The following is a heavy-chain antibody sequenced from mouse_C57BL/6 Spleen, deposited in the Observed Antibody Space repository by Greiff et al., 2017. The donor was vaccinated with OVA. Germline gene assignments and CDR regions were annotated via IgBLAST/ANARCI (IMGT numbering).Heavy chain of an antibody. J-gene: IGHJ2*01. D-gene: IGHD3-1*01. Sequence: QVQLQQSGAELARPGASVKMSCKASGYTFTSYTMHWVKQRPGQGLEWIGYINPSSGYTKYNQKFKDKATLTADKSSSTAYMQLSSLTSEDSAVYYCARGGLTPYYFDYWGQGTTLTVSS. CDR2: INPSSGYT. CDR3: ARGGLTPYYFDY. CDR1: GYTFTSYT. V-gene: IGHV1-4*01.